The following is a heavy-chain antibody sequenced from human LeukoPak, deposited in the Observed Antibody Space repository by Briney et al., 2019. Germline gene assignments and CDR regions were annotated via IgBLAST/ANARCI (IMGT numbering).Heavy chain of an antibody. CDR2: IRYDGRNQ. CDR1: GFSFSSYG. Sequence: PGGSLRLFCAASGFSFSSYGMHWVRQAPGKGLEWVAFIRYDGRNQYYADSVKGRFTISRDISKNTVYVQMNSLRADDTAVYYCAKDPRGYSVDSMGEYFQHWGQGTLVIVSS. V-gene: IGHV3-30*02. D-gene: IGHD5-18*01. J-gene: IGHJ1*01. CDR3: AKDPRGYSVDSMGEYFQH.